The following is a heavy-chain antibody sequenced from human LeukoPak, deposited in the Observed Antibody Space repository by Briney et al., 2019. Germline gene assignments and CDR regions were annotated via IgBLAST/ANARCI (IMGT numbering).Heavy chain of an antibody. CDR1: GVSISSYY. J-gene: IGHJ2*01. CDR2: IYFSGST. CDR3: AREGGDYSGNFDL. D-gene: IGHD4-17*01. Sequence: SETLSLTCTVSGVSISSYYWSWIRQPPGKGLEWIGYIYFSGSTNYNPSLKSRVTISVDTSKNQFSLKLSSVTAADTAVYYCAREGGDYSGNFDLWGRGTLVTVSS. V-gene: IGHV4-59*12.